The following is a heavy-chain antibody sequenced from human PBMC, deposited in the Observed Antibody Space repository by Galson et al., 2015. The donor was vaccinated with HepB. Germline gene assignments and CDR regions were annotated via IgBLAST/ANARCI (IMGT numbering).Heavy chain of an antibody. Sequence: SCKASGGTFSSYAISWVRQAPGQGLEWMGGIIPIFGTANYAQKFQGRVTITADESTSTAYMELSSLRSEDTAVYYCARANYCSGGGCYRHYYYYYGMDVWGQGTTVTVSS. CDR1: GGTFSSYA. CDR2: IIPIFGTA. CDR3: ARANYCSGGGCYRHYYYYYGMDV. J-gene: IGHJ6*02. D-gene: IGHD2-15*01. V-gene: IGHV1-69*01.